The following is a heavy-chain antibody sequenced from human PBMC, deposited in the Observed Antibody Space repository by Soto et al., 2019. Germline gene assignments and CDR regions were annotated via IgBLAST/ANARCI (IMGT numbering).Heavy chain of an antibody. CDR1: GFTFSSHA. Sequence: EVQLLESGGGLVQPGGSLRLSCAASGFTFSSHAMSWVRQAPGKGLEWVSLISGSGGDTFYADSVKGRFTISRDNSKNTLYLQMNSLRADDTAVYYCAKDRDYDYWSGFYKWDYWGQGSLVTVSS. D-gene: IGHD3-3*01. V-gene: IGHV3-23*01. J-gene: IGHJ4*02. CDR2: ISGSGGDT. CDR3: AKDRDYDYWSGFYKWDY.